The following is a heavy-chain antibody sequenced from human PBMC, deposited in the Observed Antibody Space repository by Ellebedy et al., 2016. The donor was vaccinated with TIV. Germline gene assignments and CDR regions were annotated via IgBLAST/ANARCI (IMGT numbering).Heavy chain of an antibody. V-gene: IGHV1-3*01. CDR3: ARIRGYYGGDSISWYFDL. CDR1: GYTFSNYA. Sequence: ASVKVSCKASGYTFSNYAIHWVRQAPGQRLEWMGWINAGNGNTKSSQTFQGRVTITRDTSASTAYMELSSLRSEDTAVYYCARIRGYYGGDSISWYFDLWGRGTLVTVSS. D-gene: IGHD4-23*01. J-gene: IGHJ2*01. CDR2: INAGNGNT.